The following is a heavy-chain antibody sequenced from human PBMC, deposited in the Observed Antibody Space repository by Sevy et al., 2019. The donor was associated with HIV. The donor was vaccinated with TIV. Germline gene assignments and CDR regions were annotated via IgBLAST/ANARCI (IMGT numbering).Heavy chain of an antibody. CDR3: ARDLGSSWYDVDWYFDL. D-gene: IGHD6-13*01. J-gene: IGHJ2*01. CDR1: GFTFDDYA. Sequence: GGSLRLSCAVSGFTFDDYAMHWVRLVPGKGLEWVSSISWNSGSIDYADSVKGRFSISRDDAKNSLYLQMNSLRPEDTALYYCARDLGSSWYDVDWYFDLWGRGTLVTVSS. CDR2: ISWNSGSI. V-gene: IGHV3-9*01.